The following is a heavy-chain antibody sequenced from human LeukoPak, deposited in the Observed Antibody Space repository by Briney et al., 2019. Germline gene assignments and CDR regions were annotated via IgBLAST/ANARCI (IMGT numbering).Heavy chain of an antibody. D-gene: IGHD3-3*01. Sequence: GGSLRLSCAASGFTFRDAWMTWVRQAPGKGLEWVGRIRSKTDGGTTDYAVSVQGRFTISRDDSKNTLYLQMSSLKAEDTAVYYCAKHIYGVVSIQQWGQGTLVTVSS. J-gene: IGHJ1*01. CDR1: GFTFRDAW. V-gene: IGHV3-15*01. CDR2: IRSKTDGGTT. CDR3: AKHIYGVVSIQQ.